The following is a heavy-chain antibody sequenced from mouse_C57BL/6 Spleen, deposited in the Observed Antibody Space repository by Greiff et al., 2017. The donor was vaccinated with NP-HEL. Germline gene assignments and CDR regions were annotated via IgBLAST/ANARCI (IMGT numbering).Heavy chain of an antibody. CDR3: ARVDGYPYYFDY. D-gene: IGHD2-3*01. J-gene: IGHJ2*01. V-gene: IGHV3-6*01. CDR1: GYSITSGYY. Sequence: EVQLVESGPGLVKPSQSLSLTCSVTGYSITSGYYWNWIRQFPGNKLEWMGYISYDGSNNYNPSLKNRISITRDTSKNQFFLKLNSVTTEDTATYYCARVDGYPYYFDYWGQGTTLTVSS. CDR2: ISYDGSN.